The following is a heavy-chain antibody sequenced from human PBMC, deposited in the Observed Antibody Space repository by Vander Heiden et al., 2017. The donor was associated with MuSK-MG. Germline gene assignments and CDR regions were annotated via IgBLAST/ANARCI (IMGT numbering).Heavy chain of an antibody. CDR3: ARGRGIFWGGYSPKNWFDP. D-gene: IGHD3-3*01. Sequence: QVQLQQWGAGLLKPSETLSLTCAVYGGSFSGYYWSWIHQPPGKGLEWIGEINPSGSTNYNPSLKSRVTISVDTSKSQFSLKLSSVTAADTAVYYCARGRGIFWGGYSPKNWFDPWGQGTLVTVSS. CDR2: INPSGST. J-gene: IGHJ5*02. V-gene: IGHV4-34*01. CDR1: GGSFSGYY.